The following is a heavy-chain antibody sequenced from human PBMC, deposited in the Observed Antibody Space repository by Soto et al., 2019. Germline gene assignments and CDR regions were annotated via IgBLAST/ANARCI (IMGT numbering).Heavy chain of an antibody. D-gene: IGHD1-1*01. CDR2: INRRGTST. V-gene: IGHV3-7*03. J-gene: IGHJ6*02. Sequence: GSLRRAWVVAGCRFSDYPLKWVRQAPGEVLEWVANINRRGTSTNYLDSVRVLFSTSRDNTRNSFYLNMDSLRVGDTATYYCVRGTPTPGLVLWGRGTTVTVSS. CDR1: GCRFSDYP. CDR3: VRGTPTPGLVL.